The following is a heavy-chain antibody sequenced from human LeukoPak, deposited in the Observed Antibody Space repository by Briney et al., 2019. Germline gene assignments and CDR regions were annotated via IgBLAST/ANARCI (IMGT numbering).Heavy chain of an antibody. Sequence: GGSLRLSCAASGFTFEDHVMHWVRQAPGKGLEWVSSISWSGDRMGYADAVKGRFTISRDNAKNSLFLRMNSLRVEDTALYYCAKDLGGSATTAWGQGTLVTVSS. CDR2: ISWSGDRM. J-gene: IGHJ5*02. CDR1: GFTFEDHV. CDR3: AKDLGGSATTA. V-gene: IGHV3-9*01. D-gene: IGHD2-2*01.